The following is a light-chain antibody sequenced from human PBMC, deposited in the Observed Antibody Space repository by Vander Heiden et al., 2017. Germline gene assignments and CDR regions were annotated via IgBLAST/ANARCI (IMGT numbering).Light chain of an antibody. V-gene: IGKV3-20*01. CDR1: QYVGCNH. Sequence: ESVFTQPPATLSLSAGVTASLSRRTIQYVGCNHLAWYQQKPGQSPRLLIYVASNRATGIPDRVSGSGFGTDFTLTISRLEPEDFAVYYCQQYVPSRTWTFGPGTRVEV. CDR3: QQYVPSRTWT. CDR2: VAS. J-gene: IGKJ1*01.